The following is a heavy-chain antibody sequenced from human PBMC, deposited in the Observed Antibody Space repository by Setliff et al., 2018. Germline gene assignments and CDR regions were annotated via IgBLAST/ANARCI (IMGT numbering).Heavy chain of an antibody. Sequence: LSLTCTVSGDSISSTSYQWGWVRQPPGKGLEWIGSIYYTGTAYYNPSLKSRVTISVDTSKNQFSLQVTSLAATDTALYFCARHEFVGGYYGSVTYRHFDYWGQGILGTVSS. V-gene: IGHV4-39*01. CDR2: IYYTGTA. CDR3: ARHEFVGGYYGSVTYRHFDY. D-gene: IGHD3-10*01. CDR1: GDSISSTSYQ. J-gene: IGHJ4*02.